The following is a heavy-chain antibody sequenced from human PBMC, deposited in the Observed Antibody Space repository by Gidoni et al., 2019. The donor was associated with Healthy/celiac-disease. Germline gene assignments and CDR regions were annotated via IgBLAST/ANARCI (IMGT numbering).Heavy chain of an antibody. CDR2: IYYSGST. D-gene: IGHD4-17*01. J-gene: IGHJ4*02. Sequence: QVQLQESGPGLVKPSETLSLTCTVPGGSVGSGSYYWSWIRQPPGKGLEWIGYIYYSGSTNYNPSLKSRVTISVDTSKNQFSLKLSSVTAADTAVYYCARTQQGHGDYWWPHFDYWGQGTLVTVSS. CDR3: ARTQQGHGDYWWPHFDY. V-gene: IGHV4-61*01. CDR1: GGSVGSGSYY.